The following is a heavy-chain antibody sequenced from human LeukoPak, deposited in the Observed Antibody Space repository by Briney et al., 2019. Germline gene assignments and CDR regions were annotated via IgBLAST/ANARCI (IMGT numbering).Heavy chain of an antibody. V-gene: IGHV4-59*01. Sequence: SETLSLTCTVSGSSISSYYWSWIRQPPGKGLEWIGYIYYSGSTNYNPSLKSRVTISVDTSKNQFSLKLSPVTAADTAVYYCARVAGTGSFDYWGQGTLVTVSS. CDR1: GSSISSYY. CDR2: IYYSGST. D-gene: IGHD3/OR15-3a*01. CDR3: ARVAGTGSFDY. J-gene: IGHJ4*02.